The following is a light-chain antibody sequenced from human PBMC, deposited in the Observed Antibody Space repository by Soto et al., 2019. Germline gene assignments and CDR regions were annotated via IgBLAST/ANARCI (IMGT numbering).Light chain of an antibody. V-gene: IGLV2-14*01. CDR1: SSDVGAYRH. J-gene: IGLJ1*01. Sequence: QSVLTRPASVSGSPGQAIAIACTGTSSDVGAYRHVSWHQQYPGKAPKLMIYDVSDRPSGVSYRFSGSKSGNTASLTISGLQAEDEADYYCSAYTTSRSYIFGSGTKVTV. CDR3: SAYTTSRSYI. CDR2: DVS.